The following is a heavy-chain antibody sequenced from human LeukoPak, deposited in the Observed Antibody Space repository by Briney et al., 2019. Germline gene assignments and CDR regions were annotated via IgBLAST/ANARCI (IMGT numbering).Heavy chain of an antibody. CDR3: AKGQEYVWGSYDYTEGPYFDY. Sequence: SETLSLTCAVSGGSISSGGYSWSWIRQPPGKGLEWIGYIYHSGSTYYNPSLKSRLTISLDTSKNQFSLRLSSVTAADTAVYYCAKGQEYVWGSYDYTEGPYFDYWGQGTLVTVSS. D-gene: IGHD3-16*01. V-gene: IGHV4-30-2*01. CDR1: GGSISSGGYS. CDR2: IYHSGST. J-gene: IGHJ4*02.